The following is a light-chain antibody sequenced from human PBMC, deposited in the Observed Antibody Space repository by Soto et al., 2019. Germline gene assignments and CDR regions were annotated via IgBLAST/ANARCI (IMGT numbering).Light chain of an antibody. V-gene: IGKV1-5*01. CDR1: QTISVS. CDR3: QHSNMDSNT. Sequence: IQITQSPFTLSASVADTVTITGPASQTISVSLAWYQKKPGKAPNLLIYDASRLQSGVPSRFSGSGGGTDFTLSISSVQPEDFATYFCQHSNMDSNTFGQGIRLDI. CDR2: DAS. J-gene: IGKJ5*01.